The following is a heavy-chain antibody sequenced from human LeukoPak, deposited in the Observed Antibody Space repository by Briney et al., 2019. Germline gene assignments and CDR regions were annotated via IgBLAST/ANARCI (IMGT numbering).Heavy chain of an antibody. CDR3: ASEIAAAGGGFDY. CDR2: INPNSGGT. V-gene: IGHV1-2*06. CDR1: GYAFTGYY. Sequence: ASVKVSCKASGYAFTGYYMHWVRQAPGQGLEWMGRINPNSGGTNYAQKFQGRVTMTRDTSISTAYMELSRLRSDDTAAYYCASEIAAAGGGFDYWGQGTLVTVSS. J-gene: IGHJ4*02. D-gene: IGHD6-13*01.